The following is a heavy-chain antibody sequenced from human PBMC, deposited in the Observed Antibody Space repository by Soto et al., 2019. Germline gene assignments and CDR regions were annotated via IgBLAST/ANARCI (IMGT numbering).Heavy chain of an antibody. CDR2: IYWDDDK. Sequence: QITLKESGPTLVKPTQTLTLTCTFSAFSLSTGGVGVGWIRQPPGKALEWLALIYWDDDKRYSPSLRSRLTISKKTSKNQVVLTMTNMDPVDTATYYCIQSRCGGDCLQSYASYYYYGMDVWGQGTTVTVSS. V-gene: IGHV2-5*02. CDR1: AFSLSTGGVG. CDR3: IQSRCGGDCLQSYASYYYYGMDV. J-gene: IGHJ6*02. D-gene: IGHD2-21*02.